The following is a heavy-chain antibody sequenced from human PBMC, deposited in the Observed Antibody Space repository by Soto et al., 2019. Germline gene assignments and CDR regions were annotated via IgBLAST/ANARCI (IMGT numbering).Heavy chain of an antibody. CDR2: INHSGST. Sequence: PSETLSLTCAVSGGSFSGYYWSWIRQPPGKGLEWIGEINHSGSTNYNPSLKSRVTISVDTSKNQSSLKLSSVTAADRAVYYCPRALGYYMNVAGYHSGRAGWG. CDR1: GGSFSGYY. J-gene: IGHJ6*02. V-gene: IGHV4-34*01. CDR3: PRALGYYMNVAGYHSGRAG. D-gene: IGHD3-10*01.